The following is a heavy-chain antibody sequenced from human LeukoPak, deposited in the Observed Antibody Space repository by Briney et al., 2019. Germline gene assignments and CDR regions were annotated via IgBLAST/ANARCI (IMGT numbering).Heavy chain of an antibody. CDR1: AYTFTRYG. D-gene: IGHD2-21*02. Sequence: ASVKVSCNASAYTFTRYGISWVRQAPGQGLEWMGWINTYNGNTNYAQKFQGRVTMSTDTSTSTAYMELRSLRSDDTAVYYCARRGRIVMVTAIPKDDAFDIWGQGTMVTVSS. CDR3: ARRGRIVMVTAIPKDDAFDI. CDR2: INTYNGNT. V-gene: IGHV1-18*01. J-gene: IGHJ3*02.